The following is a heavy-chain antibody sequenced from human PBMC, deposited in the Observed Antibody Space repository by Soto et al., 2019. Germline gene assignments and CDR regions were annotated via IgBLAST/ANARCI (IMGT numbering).Heavy chain of an antibody. Sequence: GGSLRLSCAASGFTFSNYAMNWVRHAPGKGLEWVSGISGSGGSTYYANSVKGRFTISRDNSKNTLYLQMNSLRAEDTAVYYCAKTSLYVYDSNDYWGQGTLVTVSS. V-gene: IGHV3-23*01. CDR2: ISGSGGST. D-gene: IGHD3-22*01. CDR3: AKTSLYVYDSNDY. J-gene: IGHJ4*02. CDR1: GFTFSNYA.